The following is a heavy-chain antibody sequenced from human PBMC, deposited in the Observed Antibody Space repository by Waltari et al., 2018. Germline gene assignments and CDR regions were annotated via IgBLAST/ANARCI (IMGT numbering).Heavy chain of an antibody. CDR3: ARGPYDYIWGSYRLFAFDI. Sequence: QVQLQQWGAGLLKPSETLSLTCAVYGGSFSGYYWSWIRQPPGKGLEWIGEINHSGSTNYNPSLKSRVTISVDTSKNQFSLKLSSVTAADTAVYYCARGPYDYIWGSYRLFAFDIWGQGTMVTVSS. D-gene: IGHD3-16*02. CDR2: INHSGST. CDR1: GGSFSGYY. J-gene: IGHJ3*02. V-gene: IGHV4-34*01.